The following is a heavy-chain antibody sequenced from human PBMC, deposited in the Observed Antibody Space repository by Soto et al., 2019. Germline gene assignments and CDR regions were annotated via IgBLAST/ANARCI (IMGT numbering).Heavy chain of an antibody. Sequence: EVQLVDSGGGLVQPGGSLRLSCAASGFTCSTSWMSWVRQAPGKGLEWVANINQDGSGKYYVDSVKCRFTISRDNTRNSLYLQMNSLRAEDTAVYYWARENLGECRGAKCLYSWGQGTLVTVSS. V-gene: IGHV3-7*01. J-gene: IGHJ4*02. CDR3: ARENLGECRGAKCLYS. CDR1: GFTCSTSW. CDR2: INQDGSGK. D-gene: IGHD2-15*01.